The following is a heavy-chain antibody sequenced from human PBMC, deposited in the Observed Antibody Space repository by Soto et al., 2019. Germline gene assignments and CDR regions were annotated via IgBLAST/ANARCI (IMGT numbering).Heavy chain of an antibody. CDR1: GFTFSSYG. CDR3: AKSPRDTAIFPSAYFDY. D-gene: IGHD5-18*01. CDR2: IWYDGSNK. J-gene: IGHJ4*02. V-gene: IGHV3-33*06. Sequence: QVQLVESGGGVVQPGRSLRLSCAASGFTFSSYGMHWVRQAPGKGLEWVAVIWYDGSNKYYADSVKGRFTISRDNSKNTMYLQMNSLRAEDTAVYYCAKSPRDTAIFPSAYFDYWGQGTLVTVSS.